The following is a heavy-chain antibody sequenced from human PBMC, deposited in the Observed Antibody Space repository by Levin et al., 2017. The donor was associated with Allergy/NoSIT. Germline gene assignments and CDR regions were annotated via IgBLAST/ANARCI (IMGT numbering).Heavy chain of an antibody. Sequence: ASVKVSCKASGDTFTTYGISWLRQAPGQGLEWVGWISARNGNTNYVQNLQGRVTMTTDTSTSTAYMELRSLRPDDTAVYYCERDYDSSSWFDSWGQGTLVTVSS. CDR2: ISARNGNT. CDR1: GDTFTTYG. V-gene: IGHV1-18*01. D-gene: IGHD3-22*01. CDR3: ERDYDSSSWFDS. J-gene: IGHJ5*01.